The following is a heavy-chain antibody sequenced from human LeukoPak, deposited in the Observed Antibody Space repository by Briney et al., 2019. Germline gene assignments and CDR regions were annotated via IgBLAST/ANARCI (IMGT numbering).Heavy chain of an antibody. Sequence: GGSLRLSCAASGFTFSSYAMHWVRQAPGKGLERVAVISYDGSNKYYADSVKGRFTISRDNSKNTLYLQMNSLRAEDTAVYYCARDHPHSFIGYGMDVWGQGTTVTVSS. V-gene: IGHV3-30-3*01. J-gene: IGHJ6*02. CDR3: ARDHPHSFIGYGMDV. CDR2: ISYDGSNK. CDR1: GFTFSSYA. D-gene: IGHD3-16*02.